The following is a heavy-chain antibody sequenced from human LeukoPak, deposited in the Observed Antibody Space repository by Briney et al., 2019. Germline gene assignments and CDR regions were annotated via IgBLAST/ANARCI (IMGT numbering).Heavy chain of an antibody. D-gene: IGHD3-10*01. CDR2: MNPNSGNT. CDR3: ARGLVWFGEFPDDY. J-gene: IGHJ4*02. V-gene: IGHV1-8*01. CDR1: GYTFTSYD. Sequence: ASVKVSCKASGYTFTSYDINWVRQATGQGLEWMGWMNPNSGNTGYAQKFQGRVTMTRNTSISTAYMELSSLRSEDTAVYYCARGLVWFGEFPDDYWGQGTLVTVSS.